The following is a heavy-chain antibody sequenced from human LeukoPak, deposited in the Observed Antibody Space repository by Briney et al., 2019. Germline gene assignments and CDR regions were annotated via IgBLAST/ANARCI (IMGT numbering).Heavy chain of an antibody. CDR3: ARGGGGWGKAIQLWLNQYYFDY. V-gene: IGHV4-34*01. CDR2: INHSGST. Sequence: SETPSLTCAVYGGSFSGYYWSWIRQPPGKGLEWIGEINHSGSTNYNPSLKSRVTISVDTSKNQFSLKLSSVTAADTAVYYCARGGGGWGKAIQLWLNQYYFDYWGQGTLVTVSS. CDR1: GGSFSGYY. J-gene: IGHJ4*02. D-gene: IGHD5-18*01.